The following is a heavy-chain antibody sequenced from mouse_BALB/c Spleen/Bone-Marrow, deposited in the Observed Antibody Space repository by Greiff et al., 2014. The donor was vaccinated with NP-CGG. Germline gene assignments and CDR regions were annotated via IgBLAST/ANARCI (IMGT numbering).Heavy chain of an antibody. V-gene: IGHV1-87*01. CDR3: ARKNGNFDY. D-gene: IGHD2-1*01. CDR1: GYTFTSYW. Sequence: VQLQQSVAELARPGASVKLSCKASGYTFTSYWMQWVKQRPGQGLEWIGAIYSGDGYTRYTQKFKGKATLTADKSSSTAYMQLSSLASEDSAVYHCARKNGNFDYWGQGTTLTVSS. J-gene: IGHJ2*01. CDR2: IYSGDGYT.